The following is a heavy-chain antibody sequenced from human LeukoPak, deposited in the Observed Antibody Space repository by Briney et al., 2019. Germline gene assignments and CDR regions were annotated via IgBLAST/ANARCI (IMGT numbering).Heavy chain of an antibody. CDR1: GYTLTELS. J-gene: IGHJ4*02. D-gene: IGHD3-16*01. CDR3: ARGSIIETFDY. V-gene: IGHV1-24*01. Sequence: ASVKVSCKVSGYTLTELSMHWVRQAPGKGLEWMGGFDPEDGETIYAQKFQGRVTMTTYTSTSTAYMELRSLRSDDTAVYYCARGSIIETFDYWGQGTLVTVSS. CDR2: FDPEDGET.